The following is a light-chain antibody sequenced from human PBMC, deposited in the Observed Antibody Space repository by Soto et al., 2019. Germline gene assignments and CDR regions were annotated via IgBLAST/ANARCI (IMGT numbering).Light chain of an antibody. CDR2: LNSDVSH. CDR1: SGHSSYA. V-gene: IGLV4-69*01. CDR3: QTWGTGIHV. Sequence: QPVLTQSPSASASLGASVKLTCTLSSGHSSYAIAWHQQQPEKGPRYLMKLNSDVSHSKGDGIPDRFSGSSSGAERYLIISSLHSEDEADYYCQTWGTGIHVFGTGTKVTVL. J-gene: IGLJ1*01.